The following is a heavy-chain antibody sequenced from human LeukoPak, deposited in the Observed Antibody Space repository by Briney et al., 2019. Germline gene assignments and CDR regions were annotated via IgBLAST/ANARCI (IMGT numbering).Heavy chain of an antibody. CDR3: ARRIAAAGGTYFDY. V-gene: IGHV4-61*01. D-gene: IGHD6-13*01. J-gene: IGHJ4*02. CDR1: GYSISSGYY. Sequence: SETLSLTCAVSGYSISSGYYWGWIRQPPGKGLEWIGYIYYSGSTNYNPSLKSRVTISVDTSKNQFSLKLSSVTAADTAVYYCARRIAAAGGTYFDYWGQGTLVTVSS. CDR2: IYYSGST.